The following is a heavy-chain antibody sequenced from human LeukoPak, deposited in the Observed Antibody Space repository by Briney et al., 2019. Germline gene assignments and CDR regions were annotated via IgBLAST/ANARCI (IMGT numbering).Heavy chain of an antibody. J-gene: IGHJ4*02. D-gene: IGHD2-2*01. CDR1: GGSISSSSYY. CDR3: AGDIVVVPAARPFDY. CDR2: IYYSGST. Sequence: SETLSLTCTVSGGSISSSSYYWGWIRQPPGKGLEWIGSIYYSGSTYYNPSLKSRVTISVDTSKNQFSLKLSSVTAADTAVYYCAGDIVVVPAARPFDYWGQGTLVTVSS. V-gene: IGHV4-39*01.